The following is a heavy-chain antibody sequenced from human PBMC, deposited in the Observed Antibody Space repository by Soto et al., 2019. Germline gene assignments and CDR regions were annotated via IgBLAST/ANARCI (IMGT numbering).Heavy chain of an antibody. CDR3: RRSSRYSTDV. CDR1: GGSFSGYD. CDR2: INHSGST. Sequence: SETLSLTCAVYGGSFSGYDWTWIRQPPGTGLEWIGEINHSGSTNYNPSLKSRVTISVDTSKNQFSLNVISVTAADTAVYYCRRSSRYSTDVWGQGTTVTVSS. D-gene: IGHD6-13*01. J-gene: IGHJ6*02. V-gene: IGHV4-34*01.